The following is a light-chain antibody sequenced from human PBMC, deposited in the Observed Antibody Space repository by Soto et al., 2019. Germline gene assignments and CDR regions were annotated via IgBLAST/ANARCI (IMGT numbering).Light chain of an antibody. J-gene: IGLJ2*01. V-gene: IGLV1-44*01. Sequence: QSVLTQPPSASGTPGQRVTISCSGSSSNIGTNTVNWYQQLPGSAPKFLIYSNNQRPSGVPDRFSGSKSGTSASLAISGLQPADEAAYYCAAWDGRLNGVLFGGGTKLTVL. CDR2: SNN. CDR3: AAWDGRLNGVL. CDR1: SSNIGTNT.